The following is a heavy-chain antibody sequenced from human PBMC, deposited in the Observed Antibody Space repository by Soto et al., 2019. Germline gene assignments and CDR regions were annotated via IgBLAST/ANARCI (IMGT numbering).Heavy chain of an antibody. CDR3: ARDRGWVSAFDI. CDR1: GGSISSYY. J-gene: IGHJ3*02. V-gene: IGHV4-59*01. Sequence: SETLSLTCTVSGGSISSYYWSWIRQPPGKGLEWIGYIYYSGSTNYNPSLKSRVTISVDTSKNQFSLKLSSVTAADTAVYYCARDRGWVSAFDIWGQGTMVTVSS. D-gene: IGHD3-10*01. CDR2: IYYSGST.